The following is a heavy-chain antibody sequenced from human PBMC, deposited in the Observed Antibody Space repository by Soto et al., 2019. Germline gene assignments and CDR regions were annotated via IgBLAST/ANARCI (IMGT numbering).Heavy chain of an antibody. J-gene: IGHJ4*02. Sequence: PGGSLRLSCAASGFTFSTYALSWVRQAPGKGLGWVSAISANGQGIYYADSERGRFTISRDNSKNTIFLHMDSLRAEDTAVYYCAKDRNYPRDQFYYWGQGTLVTVSS. CDR3: AKDRNYPRDQFYY. V-gene: IGHV3-23*01. CDR2: ISANGQGI. D-gene: IGHD1-7*01. CDR1: GFTFSTYA.